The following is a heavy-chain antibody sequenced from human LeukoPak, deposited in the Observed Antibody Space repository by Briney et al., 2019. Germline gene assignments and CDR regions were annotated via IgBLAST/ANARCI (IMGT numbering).Heavy chain of an antibody. V-gene: IGHV3-49*03. D-gene: IGHD3-3*01. CDR1: GFTFGDYA. J-gene: IGHJ4*02. CDR2: IRSKAYGGTT. Sequence: GGSLRLSCTASGFTFGDYAMSWFRQAPGKGLEWVGFIRSKAYGGTTEYAASVKGRFTISRDDSKGIAYLQMNSLKTEDTAVYYCTRALNSRITIFGVVSFYWGQGTLVTVSS. CDR3: TRALNSRITIFGVVSFY.